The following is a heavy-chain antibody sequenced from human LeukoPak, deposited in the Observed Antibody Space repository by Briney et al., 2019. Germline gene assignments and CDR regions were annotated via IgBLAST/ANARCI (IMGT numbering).Heavy chain of an antibody. V-gene: IGHV4-31*03. CDR1: GGSISSGGYY. Sequence: SETLSLTCTVSGGSISSGGYYWSWIRQHPGKGLEWIGYIYYSGSTYYNPSLKSRVTISVDTSKNQFSLKLSSVTAADTAVYYCARVAVRYFDWLQEPDAFDIWGQGTMVTVSS. CDR2: IYYSGST. J-gene: IGHJ3*02. D-gene: IGHD3-9*01. CDR3: ARVAVRYFDWLQEPDAFDI.